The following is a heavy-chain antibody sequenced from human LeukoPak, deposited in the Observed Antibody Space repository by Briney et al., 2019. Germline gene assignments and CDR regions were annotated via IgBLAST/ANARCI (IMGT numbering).Heavy chain of an antibody. V-gene: IGHV5-51*01. Sequence: GESLKISCKGSGYSFTSYWIGWVRQMPGKGLEWMGIIYPGDSDTRYSPSFQGQVTISADKSISTAYLQWSSLKASDTAMYYRAKSQLIPFLEWLSDTYYFDYWGQGTLVTVSS. J-gene: IGHJ4*02. CDR1: GYSFTSYW. CDR3: AKSQLIPFLEWLSDTYYFDY. D-gene: IGHD3-3*01. CDR2: IYPGDSDT.